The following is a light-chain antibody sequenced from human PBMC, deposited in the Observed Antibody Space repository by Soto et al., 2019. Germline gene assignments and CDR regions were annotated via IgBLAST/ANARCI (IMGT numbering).Light chain of an antibody. Sequence: EIVMTQSPATLSVSPGERATLSCRASQSVSSNLAWYQQKPGQAPRLLIYGASTRATGIPARFSGSGSGTEFTLTISSLQSEDFAAYYCQQYNNWPHITFGQGTRLEIK. J-gene: IGKJ5*01. CDR3: QQYNNWPHIT. CDR2: GAS. V-gene: IGKV3-15*01. CDR1: QSVSSN.